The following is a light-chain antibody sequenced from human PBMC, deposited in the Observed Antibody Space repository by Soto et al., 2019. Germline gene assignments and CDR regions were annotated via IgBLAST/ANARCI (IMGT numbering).Light chain of an antibody. Sequence: ETVLTQSPGTLSLSPGERATLSCRSSQSVSSNYLAWYQQKPGQAPRLLIYDVSSRATGSPDRFSGSGSGTDFTLTISRLEPEDFAMYYCQQYGSSPTFGQGTKVEIK. J-gene: IGKJ1*01. CDR3: QQYGSSPT. V-gene: IGKV3-20*01. CDR1: QSVSSNY. CDR2: DVS.